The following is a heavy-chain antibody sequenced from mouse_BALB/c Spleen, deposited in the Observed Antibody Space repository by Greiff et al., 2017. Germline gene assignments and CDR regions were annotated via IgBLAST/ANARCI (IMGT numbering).Heavy chain of an antibody. J-gene: IGHJ4*01. CDR1: GFTFSSFG. CDR2: ISSGSSTI. CDR3: GRRGGSSLYAMDY. V-gene: IGHV5-17*02. Sequence: EVQLVESGGGLVQPGGSRKLSCAASGFTFSSFGMHWVRQAPEKGLEWVAYISSGSSTIYYADTVKGRFTISRDNPKNTLFLQITSLRSEDTAMYYCGRRGGSSLYAMDYWGQGTSVTVSS. D-gene: IGHD1-1*01.